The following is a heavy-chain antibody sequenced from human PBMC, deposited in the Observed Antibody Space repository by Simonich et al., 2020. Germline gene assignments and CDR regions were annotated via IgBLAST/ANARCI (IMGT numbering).Heavy chain of an antibody. V-gene: IGHV4-39*01. CDR3: ARHAGFAFDI. D-gene: IGHD6-13*01. CDR1: GGSISSSSYY. Sequence: QLQLQESGPGLVKPSETLSLTCTVSGGSISSSSYYWGWIRQPPGKGLEWIGSIYSSGNTDSHPSLKSRVTISVDTSKNQFSLKLSSVTAADTAVYYCARHAGFAFDIWGQGTMVTVSS. J-gene: IGHJ3*02. CDR2: IYSSGNT.